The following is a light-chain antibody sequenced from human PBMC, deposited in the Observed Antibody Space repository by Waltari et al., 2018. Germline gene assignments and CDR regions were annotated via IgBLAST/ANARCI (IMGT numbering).Light chain of an antibody. J-gene: IGKJ1*01. V-gene: IGKV3-15*01. CDR3: QQYNNWPPWT. Sequence: EKVMTQSPATLSVSPGERATLSCRASQRVSSNLAWYQQKPGQAPRLLIYGASTRATGIPARFSGSGSGTEFTLTISSLQSEDFAVYYCQQYNNWPPWTLGQGTKVEIK. CDR2: GAS. CDR1: QRVSSN.